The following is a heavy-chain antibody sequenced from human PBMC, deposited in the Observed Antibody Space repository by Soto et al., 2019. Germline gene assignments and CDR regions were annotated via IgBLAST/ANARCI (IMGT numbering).Heavy chain of an antibody. CDR3: ARDYATAKVPGV. D-gene: IGHD5-18*01. V-gene: IGHV3-74*01. Sequence: EVQLVESGGGLVQPGGSLRLSCAASGFTFSDYWMHWVRQAPGKGLEWVSRVNSDGANTDYADSVRGRFTISRDNAKNTLFLQMNSLRVEDTAMYFCARDYATAKVPGVWGQGTLVTVSS. J-gene: IGHJ1*01. CDR1: GFTFSDYW. CDR2: VNSDGANT.